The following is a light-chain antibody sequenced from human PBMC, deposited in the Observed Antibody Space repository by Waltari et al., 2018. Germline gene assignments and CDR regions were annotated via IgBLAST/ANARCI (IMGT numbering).Light chain of an antibody. Sequence: DIQMTQSPSPLSASVGDSVTIICRASQRLSSYLAWYQQKPGKAPKILICKTSSLETGVPSSFSGTGSGTEFTLTISSLQPDDIATYYCQQYNSYPFTFGPGTKVDIK. CDR2: KTS. V-gene: IGKV1-5*03. CDR1: QRLSSY. J-gene: IGKJ3*01. CDR3: QQYNSYPFT.